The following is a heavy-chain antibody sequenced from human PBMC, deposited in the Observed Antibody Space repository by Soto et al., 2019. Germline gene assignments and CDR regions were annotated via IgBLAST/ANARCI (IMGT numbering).Heavy chain of an antibody. V-gene: IGHV3-33*01. Sequence: QVQLVESGGGVVQPGRSLRLSCAASGLIFSGYGMHWVRQAPGKGLEWVAVIRYDGSNEEYEDSVKGRFTISRDNSKNPLYLKRNGRRAGDRAVYYWGREGIGGTTFGGYHDFGGQGPLVPVPS. CDR1: GLIFSGYG. CDR3: GREGIGGTTFGGYHDF. CDR2: IRYDGSNE. J-gene: IGHJ4*02. D-gene: IGHD1-7*01.